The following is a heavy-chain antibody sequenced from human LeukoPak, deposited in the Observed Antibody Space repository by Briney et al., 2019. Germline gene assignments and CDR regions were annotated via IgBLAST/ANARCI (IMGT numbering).Heavy chain of an antibody. J-gene: IGHJ4*02. CDR3: AKDAGWSFDY. D-gene: IGHD6-19*01. Sequence: PGGSLRLSCAASGFTFSNYGMHWVRQAPGKGLEWVAFIRHDGSDKHYAESVKGRFTISRDNFKNTLYLQMDSLRGEDTAVYYCAKDAGWSFDYWGQGTLVTVSS. CDR2: IRHDGSDK. V-gene: IGHV3-30*02. CDR1: GFTFSNYG.